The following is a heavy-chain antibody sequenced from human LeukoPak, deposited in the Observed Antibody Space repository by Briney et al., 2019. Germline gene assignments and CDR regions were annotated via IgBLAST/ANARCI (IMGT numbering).Heavy chain of an antibody. J-gene: IGHJ4*02. CDR3: ARGGGIDY. Sequence: GGSLRLSCAASGFTFSSYSMNWVRQPPGKGLGWFSFISSGSSTKYYADSVKARFTIPRDNAKNSLYLQMNSLRAEGTAVYYCARGGGIDYWGQGTLVTVSS. CDR1: GFTFSSYS. D-gene: IGHD3-16*01. CDR2: ISSGSSTK. V-gene: IGHV3-48*01.